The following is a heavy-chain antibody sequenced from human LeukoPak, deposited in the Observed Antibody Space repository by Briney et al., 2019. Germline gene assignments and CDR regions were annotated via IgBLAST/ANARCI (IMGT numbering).Heavy chain of an antibody. CDR2: IYPGDSDT. V-gene: IGHV5-51*01. D-gene: IGHD3-22*01. J-gene: IGHJ4*02. CDR1: GYSFTSYL. Sequence: GESLKISCNGSGYSFTSYLIGWVRQMPGKGLEWMGIIYPGDSDTRCSPSFQGQVTISADKSISTAYLQWSSLKASDTAMYYCARAGAYYYDSSGRFDYWGQGTLVTVSS. CDR3: ARAGAYYYDSSGRFDY.